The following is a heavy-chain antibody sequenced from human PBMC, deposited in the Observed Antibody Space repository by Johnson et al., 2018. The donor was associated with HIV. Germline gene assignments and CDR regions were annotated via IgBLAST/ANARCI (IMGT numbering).Heavy chain of an antibody. CDR2: ISWNSGRI. J-gene: IGHJ3*02. CDR1: GFTFDDYA. V-gene: IGHV3-9*01. CDR3: AKGGSGTTRIRAQKGAFDI. D-gene: IGHD6-19*01. Sequence: VESGGGLVQPGRSLRLSCAASGFTFDDYAMHWVRQAPGKGLEWVSGISWNSGRIGYADSVKGRFTISRDNSKNTLYLQMNSLRAEDTAVYYCAKGGSGTTRIRAQKGAFDIWGQGTMVTVSS.